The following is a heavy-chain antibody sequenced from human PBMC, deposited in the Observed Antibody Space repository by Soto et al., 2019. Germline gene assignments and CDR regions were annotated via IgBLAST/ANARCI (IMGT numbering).Heavy chain of an antibody. CDR1: GFTFRSYA. D-gene: IGHD4-17*01. V-gene: IGHV3-23*01. Sequence: PGGSLRLSCAASGFTFRSYAMSWVRQAPGKGLEWVSAISGSGGSTYYADSVKGRFTISRDNSKNTLYLQMNSLRAEDTAVYYCAKGRYGDNYYYYMDVWGEGTTVTVSS. J-gene: IGHJ6*03. CDR2: ISGSGGST. CDR3: AKGRYGDNYYYYMDV.